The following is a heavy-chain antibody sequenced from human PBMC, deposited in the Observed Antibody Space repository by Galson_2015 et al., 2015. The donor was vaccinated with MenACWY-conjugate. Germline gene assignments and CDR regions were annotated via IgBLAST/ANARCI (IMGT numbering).Heavy chain of an antibody. D-gene: IGHD6-19*01. Sequence: SLRLSCAASGFTFSSYPMSWVRQAPGKGLEWVSTISGDNINTDYADSVKGRFTISRDNSKNTVYLQMYGLRVEDTAIYYCAEVGAVAARVPFDYWGQGTLVTVSS. CDR1: GFTFSSYP. CDR2: ISGDNINT. V-gene: IGHV3-23*01. J-gene: IGHJ4*02. CDR3: AEVGAVAARVPFDY.